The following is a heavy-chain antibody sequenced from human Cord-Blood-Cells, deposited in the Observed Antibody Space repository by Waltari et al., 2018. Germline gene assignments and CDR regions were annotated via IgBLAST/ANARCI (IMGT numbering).Heavy chain of an antibody. D-gene: IGHD7-27*01. V-gene: IGHV4-31*03. CDR2: IDYSGNT. Sequence: QVQLQESGPGLVKPSQTLSLTCTVSAGPISSGGYYWSWIRQHPGKGLEGIGYIDYSGNTYYNPALKSRDTISVDTSKNQFSVKLSSVTAADTAVYYCARGENTINNWGHFDYWGQGTLVTVSS. CDR3: ARGENTINNWGHFDY. CDR1: AGPISSGGYY. J-gene: IGHJ4*02.